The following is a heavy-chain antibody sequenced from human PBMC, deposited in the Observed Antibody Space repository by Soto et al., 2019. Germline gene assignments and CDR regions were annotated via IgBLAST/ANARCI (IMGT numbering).Heavy chain of an antibody. D-gene: IGHD1-20*01. CDR2: IYYSGST. J-gene: IGHJ6*03. V-gene: IGHV4-59*01. CDR3: ARDKKITGPGRYMDV. Sequence: SETLSLTCTVFGGSISDFHWSWIRQPPGKGLEYIGYIYYSGSTNYNPSLRSRVSISVDTSKNQFSLKLSSVTAADTAVYYCARDKKITGPGRYMDVWGKGTTVNVSS. CDR1: GGSISDFH.